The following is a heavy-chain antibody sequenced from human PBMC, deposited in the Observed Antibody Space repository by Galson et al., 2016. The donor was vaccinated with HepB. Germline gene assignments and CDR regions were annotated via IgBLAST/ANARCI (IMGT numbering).Heavy chain of an antibody. CDR2: VYRGKT. V-gene: IGHV4-39*01. Sequence: SETLSLTCTVSDGSISNSGFSWGWIRQPPGKGLEWIGTVYRGKTYYNPSLAGRVTISVGMSTDLFSLKLTSLTAADTAVYYCARAGLGSKASFDSWGQGTLVAASS. D-gene: IGHD1-26*01. CDR1: DGSISNSGFS. CDR3: ARAGLGSKASFDS. J-gene: IGHJ4*02.